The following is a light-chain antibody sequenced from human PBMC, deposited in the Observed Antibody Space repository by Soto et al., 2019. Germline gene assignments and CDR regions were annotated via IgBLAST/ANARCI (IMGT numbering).Light chain of an antibody. CDR1: QEISNY. V-gene: IGKV1-33*01. CDR2: DAS. J-gene: IGKJ1*01. Sequence: DIQMIQSPSSLSASVGDRVTITCQASQEISNYLNWYQQKPGKAPKLLIYDASNLERWVPGRFSGRGSGTDFTFTTSSLQPEDVATYHCQKYDHLPRPLGRGTKVQIK. CDR3: QKYDHLPRP.